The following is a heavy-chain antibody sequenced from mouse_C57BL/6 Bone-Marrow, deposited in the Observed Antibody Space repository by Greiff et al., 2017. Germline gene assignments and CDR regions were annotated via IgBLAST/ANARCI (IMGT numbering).Heavy chain of an antibody. V-gene: IGHV1-59*01. J-gene: IGHJ2*01. CDR3: ASSSPPCDY. D-gene: IGHD1-1*01. CDR2: IDPSDSYT. Sequence: VQLQQPGAELVRPGTSVKLSCKASGYTFTSYWMHWVKQRPGQGLEWIGVIDPSDSYTNYNQKFKGKATLTVDTSSSTAYMQLSSLTSEDSAVYYCASSSPPCDYWGQGTTLTVCS. CDR1: GYTFTSYW.